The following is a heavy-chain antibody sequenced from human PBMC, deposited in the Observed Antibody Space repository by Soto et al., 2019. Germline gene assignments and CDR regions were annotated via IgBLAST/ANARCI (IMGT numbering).Heavy chain of an antibody. Sequence: PGGSLRLSCAASGFTFDHYAMHWVRQAPGKGLEWVSGISWNSGSIGYADSVKGRFTISRDNAKNSLYLQMNSLRAEDTALSCCAKDSIRSFDWLFHYWGQGTLVAVSS. CDR2: ISWNSGSI. CDR1: GFTFDHYA. V-gene: IGHV3-9*01. CDR3: AKDSIRSFDWLFHY. D-gene: IGHD3-9*01. J-gene: IGHJ4*02.